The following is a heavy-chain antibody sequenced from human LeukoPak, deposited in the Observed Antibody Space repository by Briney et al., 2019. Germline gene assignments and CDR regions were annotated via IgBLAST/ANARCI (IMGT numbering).Heavy chain of an antibody. V-gene: IGHV3-30*04. CDR2: ISHDERNK. Sequence: GRSLRLSCAASGFTFDNFAMHWVRQAPGRGLEWVAVISHDERNKYYADSVKGRFTISRDNAKNSLYLQMNSLRAEDTALYYCAKDLAGFDYWGQGTLVTVSS. D-gene: IGHD6-19*01. J-gene: IGHJ4*02. CDR3: AKDLAGFDY. CDR1: GFTFDNFA.